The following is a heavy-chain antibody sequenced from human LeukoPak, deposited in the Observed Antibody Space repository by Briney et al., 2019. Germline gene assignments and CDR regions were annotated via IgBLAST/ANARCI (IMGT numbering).Heavy chain of an antibody. J-gene: IGHJ6*02. V-gene: IGHV4-59*12. CDR1: GGSISSYH. CDR2: IYYSGST. Sequence: SETLSLTCTVSGGSISSYHWSWIRQPPGKGLEWIGYIYYSGSTNYNPSLKSRVTISADTSKNQFSLKLSSVTAADTAVYYCARDTEVGGVVPNYYGMDVWGQGTTVTVSS. CDR3: ARDTEVGGVVPNYYGMDV. D-gene: IGHD2-8*02.